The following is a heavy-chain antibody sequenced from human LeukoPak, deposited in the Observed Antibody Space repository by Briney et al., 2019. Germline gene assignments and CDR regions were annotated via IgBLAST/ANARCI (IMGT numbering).Heavy chain of an antibody. J-gene: IGHJ4*02. V-gene: IGHV3-23*01. Sequence: GGSLRLSCAASGFTSSSYAMSWVRQAPGKGLEWVSAISGSGGSTYYADSVKGRFTISRDNSKNTLYLQMNSLRAEDTAVYYCAKPRYYYGSGSYYPFDYWGQGTLVTVSS. CDR3: AKPRYYYGSGSYYPFDY. D-gene: IGHD3-10*01. CDR1: GFTSSSYA. CDR2: ISGSGGST.